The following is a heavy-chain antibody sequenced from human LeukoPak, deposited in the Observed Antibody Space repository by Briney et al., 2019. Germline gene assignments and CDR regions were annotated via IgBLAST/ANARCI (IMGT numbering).Heavy chain of an antibody. Sequence: SETLSLTCAVYGGSFSGYYWSWIRQPPGKGLEWIGSIYYSGSTYYNPSLKSRVTISVDTSKNQFSLKLSSVTAADTAVYYCARPSGSGSYHWGQGTLVTVSS. J-gene: IGHJ4*02. CDR2: IYYSGST. CDR3: ARPSGSGSYH. V-gene: IGHV4-34*01. CDR1: GGSFSGYY. D-gene: IGHD3-10*01.